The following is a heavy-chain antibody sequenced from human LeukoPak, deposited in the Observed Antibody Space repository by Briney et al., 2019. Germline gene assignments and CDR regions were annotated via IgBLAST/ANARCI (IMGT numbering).Heavy chain of an antibody. V-gene: IGHV3-49*04. CDR2: IRSKAHTGAP. J-gene: IGHJ4*02. CDR1: GFTFGDYP. D-gene: IGHD6-19*01. CDR3: TREDGSGSSDY. Sequence: GGSLRLSCIASGFTFGDYPMSWVRQAPGKGLEWVGFIRSKAHTGAPELAASLRGRLIISRDDSKSVAYLQMNSLDTEDTAVYYCTREDGSGSSDYWGQGTLVTVSS.